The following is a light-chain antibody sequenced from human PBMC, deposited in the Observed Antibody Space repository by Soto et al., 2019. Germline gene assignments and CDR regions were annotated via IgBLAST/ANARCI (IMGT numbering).Light chain of an antibody. Sequence: QSALTQPASVSGSPGQSITVSCTGTSSDVGGYSLVFWYHQNPGNAPKLVIYEGTKRPSGVSHRLSGSKSGNTASLTISGLQAEDEGDYYCCSYTSTTVIFGGGTKLTVL. CDR3: CSYTSTTVI. CDR1: SSDVGGYSL. CDR2: EGT. J-gene: IGLJ2*01. V-gene: IGLV2-23*01.